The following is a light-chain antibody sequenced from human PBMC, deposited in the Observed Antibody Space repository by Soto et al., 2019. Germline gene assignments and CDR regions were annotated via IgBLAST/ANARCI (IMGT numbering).Light chain of an antibody. CDR2: GAS. Sequence: EIVMTQSPATLSVSPGERATLSCRASQSVSSNLALYKQKPGQAPRLLIYGASTRATGIPARFSGSGSGTEFTLTISSLQSEDFAVYYCQQYNNWPYTFGQGTKLEIK. J-gene: IGKJ2*01. CDR1: QSVSSN. V-gene: IGKV3-15*01. CDR3: QQYNNWPYT.